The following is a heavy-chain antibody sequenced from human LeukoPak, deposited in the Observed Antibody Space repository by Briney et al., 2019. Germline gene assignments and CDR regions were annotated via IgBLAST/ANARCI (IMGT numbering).Heavy chain of an antibody. V-gene: IGHV4-59*12. CDR1: AGSIRNYY. J-gene: IGHJ4*02. CDR2: IYYSGSP. CDR3: ARLSAGCSSSTSCALVAQEAVSYYFDY. Sequence: SETLSLTCTVSAGSIRNYYWSWFRQPPGKELEWIGTIYYSGSPSYNPSLKSRITIAVDTSKNHFSLKLNSVTAADTAVYYCARLSAGCSSSTSCALVAQEAVSYYFDYWGQGTLVTVSS. D-gene: IGHD2-2*01.